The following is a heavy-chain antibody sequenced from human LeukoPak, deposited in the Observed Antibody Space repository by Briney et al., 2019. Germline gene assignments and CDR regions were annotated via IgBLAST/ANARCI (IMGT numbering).Heavy chain of an antibody. Sequence: GESLKISCKGSGYSFTSYWIGWVRQMPGKGREWMGIIYPGDSDTRYSPSFQGQVTISADKSISTAYLQWSSLKASDTAMYYCARQDNSGYSGYDHFDYWGQGTLVTVSS. CDR3: ARQDNSGYSGYDHFDY. J-gene: IGHJ4*02. CDR2: IYPGDSDT. V-gene: IGHV5-51*01. CDR1: GYSFTSYW. D-gene: IGHD5-12*01.